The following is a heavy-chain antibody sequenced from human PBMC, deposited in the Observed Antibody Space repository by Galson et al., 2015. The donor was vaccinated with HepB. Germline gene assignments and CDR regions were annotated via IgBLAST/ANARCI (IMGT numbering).Heavy chain of an antibody. CDR1: GFTFSDYY. D-gene: IGHD3-10*01. CDR2: ISSSSSYT. Sequence: SLRLSCAASGFTFSDYYMSWIRQAPGKGLEWVSYISSSSSYTNYADSVKGRFTISRDNAKNSLYLQMNSLRAEDTAVYYCARAKTSVRGLYYFDYWGQGTLVTVSS. V-gene: IGHV3-11*06. CDR3: ARAKTSVRGLYYFDY. J-gene: IGHJ4*02.